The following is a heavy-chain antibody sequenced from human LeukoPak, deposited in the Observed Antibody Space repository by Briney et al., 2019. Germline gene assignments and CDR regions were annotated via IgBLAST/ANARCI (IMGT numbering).Heavy chain of an antibody. Sequence: TGGSLRLSCAASGFTFSSYAMSWVRQAPGKGLEWVSAISGSGGSTYYADSVKGRFTISRDNSKNTLYLQMNSLRAEDTAVYYCAKNGGYNYFLSSNAFDIWAKGQWSPSLQ. V-gene: IGHV3-23*01. CDR3: AKNGGYNYFLSSNAFDI. CDR1: GFTFSSYA. J-gene: IGHJ3*02. CDR2: ISGSGGST. D-gene: IGHD5-24*01.